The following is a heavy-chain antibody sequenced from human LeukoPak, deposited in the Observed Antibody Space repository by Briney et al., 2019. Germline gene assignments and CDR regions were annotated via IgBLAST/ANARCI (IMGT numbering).Heavy chain of an antibody. CDR3: ARPESCSGGSCPDY. CDR1: GYIFTGYY. J-gene: IGHJ4*02. Sequence: AAMKVSCQASGYIFTGYYIHWARQAPGQGLDWMGWTNPNSGDTNYAQNFQGRVTMTRDTSISTAYMELSRLRTDDTAVYYCARPESCSGGSCPDYWGQGTLVTVSS. V-gene: IGHV1-2*02. D-gene: IGHD2-15*01. CDR2: TNPNSGDT.